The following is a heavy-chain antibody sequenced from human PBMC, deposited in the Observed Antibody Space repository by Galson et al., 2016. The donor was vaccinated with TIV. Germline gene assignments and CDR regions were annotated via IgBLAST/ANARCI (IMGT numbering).Heavy chain of an antibody. J-gene: IGHJ3*02. CDR3: ARTRLAVAGASDI. CDR2: IDWDDDK. V-gene: IGHV2-70*11. Sequence: PALVKPTQTLTLTCTFSGFSLSTSGTCVSWIRQPPGKALEWLARIDWDDDKYYSTSLKTRLTISKDTPKNQVVLIMTNMDPVDTATYYCARTRLAVAGASDIWGQGTMVTVSP. CDR1: GFSLSTSGTC. D-gene: IGHD6-19*01.